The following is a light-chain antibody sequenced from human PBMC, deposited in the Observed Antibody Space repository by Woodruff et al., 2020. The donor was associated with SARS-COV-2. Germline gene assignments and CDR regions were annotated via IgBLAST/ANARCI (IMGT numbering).Light chain of an antibody. J-gene: IGLJ1*01. V-gene: IGLV2-14*01. Sequence: GVSSRFSGSKSGNTASLTISGLQAEDEADYYCSSYTSSSTPFVFGTGTKVTVL. CDR3: SSYTSSSTPFV.